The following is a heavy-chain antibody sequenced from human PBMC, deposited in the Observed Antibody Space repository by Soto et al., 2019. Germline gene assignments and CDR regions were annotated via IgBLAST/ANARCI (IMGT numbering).Heavy chain of an antibody. V-gene: IGHV1-46*01. J-gene: IGHJ4*02. CDR2: INPNGGGT. CDR3: ARDSSASATSYSFDY. D-gene: IGHD3-10*01. CDR1: GYKFINHY. Sequence: QVQLVQSGAEVKKPGASVKVSCKASGYKFINHYIHWVRQAPGVGLEWMGMINPNGGGTDYAQKFQCRVTMTTDTYASTVHMELSSLRSEDTAVYFCARDSSASATSYSFDYWGQGTLVTVSS.